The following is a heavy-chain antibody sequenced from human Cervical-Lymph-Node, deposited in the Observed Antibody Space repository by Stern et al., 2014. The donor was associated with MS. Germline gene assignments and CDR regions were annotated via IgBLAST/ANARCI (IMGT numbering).Heavy chain of an antibody. CDR1: GFTFDDYA. Sequence: EVQLVESGGGLVQPGRSLRLSCAASGFTFDDYAMHWVRQAPGKGLEWVSGISWNSGSIGYADSVKGRFTISRDNAKNSLYLQMNSLRAEDTAFATLRTSGYWGQGTLVTVSS. J-gene: IGHJ4*02. CDR3: RTSGY. V-gene: IGHV3-9*01. CDR2: ISWNSGSI. D-gene: IGHD1-14*01.